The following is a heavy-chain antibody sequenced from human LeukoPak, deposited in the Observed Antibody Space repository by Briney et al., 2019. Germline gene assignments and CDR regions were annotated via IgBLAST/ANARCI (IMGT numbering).Heavy chain of an antibody. J-gene: IGHJ4*02. CDR1: GGTFSSYA. V-gene: IGHV1-69*01. CDR2: IIPIFGTA. D-gene: IGHD3-22*01. Sequence: GSSVKVSCKASGGTFSSYAISWVRQAPGQGLEWMGGIIPIFGTANYAQKFQGRVTITEDESTSTAYMELSSLKSEDTAVYYCARSTMIANNYFDYWGQGTLVTVSS. CDR3: ARSTMIANNYFDY.